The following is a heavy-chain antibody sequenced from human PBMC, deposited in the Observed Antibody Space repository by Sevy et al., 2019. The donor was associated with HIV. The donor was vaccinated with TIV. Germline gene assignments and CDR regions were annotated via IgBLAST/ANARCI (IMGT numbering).Heavy chain of an antibody. CDR2: LSYDGSNK. CDR1: GFTFSSYA. CDR3: ARAQSQKLLWFGELLSPLDY. J-gene: IGHJ4*02. Sequence: GGSLRLSCAASGFTFSSYAMHWVRRAPGKGLEWVAVLSYDGSNKDYADSVKGRFTISRDNSKNTLYLQMNSLRAEDTAVYYCARAQSQKLLWFGELLSPLDYWGQGTLVTVSS. D-gene: IGHD3-10*01. V-gene: IGHV3-30-3*01.